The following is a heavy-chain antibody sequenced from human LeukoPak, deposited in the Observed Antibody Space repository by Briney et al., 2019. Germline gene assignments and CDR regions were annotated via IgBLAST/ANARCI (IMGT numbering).Heavy chain of an antibody. CDR3: AKDVSRYCSSTSCHGPDY. CDR1: GFTFSSYG. D-gene: IGHD2-2*01. V-gene: IGHV3-30*18. Sequence: VQPGRSLRLSCAASGFTFSSYGMHWVRQAPGKGLEWVAVISYDGSNKYYADSVKGQFTISRDNSKNTLYLQMNSLRAEDTAVYYCAKDVSRYCSSTSCHGPDYWGQGTLVTVSS. CDR2: ISYDGSNK. J-gene: IGHJ4*02.